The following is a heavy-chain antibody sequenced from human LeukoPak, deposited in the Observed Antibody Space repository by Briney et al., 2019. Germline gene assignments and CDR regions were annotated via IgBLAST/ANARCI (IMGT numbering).Heavy chain of an antibody. D-gene: IGHD1-26*01. CDR2: IYTSGST. CDR3: ARTNSGSLYYFDF. CDR1: GGSISSYY. J-gene: IGHJ4*02. V-gene: IGHV4-4*07. Sequence: MASETLSLTCTVSGGSISSYYWSWIRQPAGKGLGWIGLIYTSGSTNYNPSLKSRVTMSVDTSKNQFSLKLSSVTAADTALYYCARTNSGSLYYFDFWGQGTLVTVSS.